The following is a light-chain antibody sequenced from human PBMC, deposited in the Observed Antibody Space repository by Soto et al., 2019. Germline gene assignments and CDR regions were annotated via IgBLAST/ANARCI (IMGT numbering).Light chain of an antibody. CDR1: QSVSSY. Sequence: IGIEHSSRTPSFSSGEKATLSCRASQSVSSYLAWYQQKPGQAPRLLIFGASTRATGIPARFSGSGSGTEFTLTISSLQSEDFAVYYCQQYNKWPITFGQGTRLEI. V-gene: IGKV3-15*01. J-gene: IGKJ5*01. CDR3: QQYNKWPIT. CDR2: GAS.